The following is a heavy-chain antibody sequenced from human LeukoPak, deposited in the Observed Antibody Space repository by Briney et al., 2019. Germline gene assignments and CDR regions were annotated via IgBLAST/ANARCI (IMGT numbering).Heavy chain of an antibody. J-gene: IGHJ4*02. CDR1: GFTFSTSA. Sequence: GGYLRLSCAASGFTFSTSAMSWVRQAPGKGLEWVSVIYSGGSTYYADSVKGRFTISRDNAKNSLYLQMNGLRAEDTAVYYCAREISPDGFDYWGQGTLVTVSS. CDR2: IYSGGST. CDR3: AREISPDGFDY. V-gene: IGHV3-66*01.